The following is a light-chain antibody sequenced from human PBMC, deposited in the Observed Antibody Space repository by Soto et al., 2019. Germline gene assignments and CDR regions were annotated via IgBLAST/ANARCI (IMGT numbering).Light chain of an antibody. V-gene: IGLV2-14*01. Sequence: LTQPASVSGSPGQSITSSCTGASSDVGGYNYVCWYQQHPGKAPKLVISDVSNRPSGVSDRFSGSKSGNTASLSISGLQAEDEADYYCSSYTSSSSYVFGTRTKVTVL. J-gene: IGLJ1*01. CDR1: SSDVGGYNY. CDR2: DVS. CDR3: SSYTSSSSYV.